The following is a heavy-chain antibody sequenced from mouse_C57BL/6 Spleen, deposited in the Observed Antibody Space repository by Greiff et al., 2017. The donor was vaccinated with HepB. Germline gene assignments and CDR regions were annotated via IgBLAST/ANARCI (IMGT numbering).Heavy chain of an antibody. CDR3: ARDGKKGNYFDY. CDR2: IDPSDSYT. CDR1: GYTFTSYW. Sequence: QVQLKQPGAELVKPGASVKLSCKASGYTFTSYWMQWVKQRPGQGLEWIGEIDPSDSYTNYNQKFKGKATLTVDTSSSTAYMQLSSLTSEDSAVYYGARDGKKGNYFDYWGQGTTLTVSS. J-gene: IGHJ2*01. V-gene: IGHV1-50*01. D-gene: IGHD2-1*01.